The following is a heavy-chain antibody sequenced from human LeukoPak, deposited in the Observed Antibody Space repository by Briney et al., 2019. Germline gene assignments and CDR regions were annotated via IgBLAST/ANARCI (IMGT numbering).Heavy chain of an antibody. V-gene: IGHV4-30-4*01. CDR3: ARVNDSSGYSNYFDY. CDR2: IYYSGST. D-gene: IGHD3-22*01. CDR1: GGSISSGDYY. J-gene: IGHJ4*02. Sequence: SETLSLTCTVSGGSISSGDYYWGWIRKPRGKGLEWSGYIYYSGSTYNDPSLKSRVTISVDTSKNQFSLKLSSVTAADTAVYYCARVNDSSGYSNYFDYWGQGTLVTVSS.